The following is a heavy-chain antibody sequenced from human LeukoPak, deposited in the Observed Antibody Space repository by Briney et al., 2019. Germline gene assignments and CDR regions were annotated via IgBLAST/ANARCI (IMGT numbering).Heavy chain of an antibody. CDR2: MNPNSGNT. D-gene: IGHD3-22*01. CDR1: GYTFTSYD. CDR3: ARRYYYDSSGYYPLES. V-gene: IGHV1-8*03. Sequence: ASVKVSCKASGYTFTSYDINWVRQATGQGLEWMGWMNPNSGNTGYAQKFQGRVTITRNTSISTAYMELSSLRSEDTAVYYCARRYYYDSSGYYPLESWGQGTLVTVSS. J-gene: IGHJ5*02.